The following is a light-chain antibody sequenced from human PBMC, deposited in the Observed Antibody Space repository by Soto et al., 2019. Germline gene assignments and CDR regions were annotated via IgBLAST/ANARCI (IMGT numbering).Light chain of an antibody. V-gene: IGKV1-39*01. CDR2: DAS. CDR1: QGISTY. CDR3: QQSYRTPYT. J-gene: IGKJ2*01. Sequence: DIQMTHSPSSLSASVGDRVTITCRASQGISTYLVWYQQRQGRAPKLLIYDASSLLSGVPSRFSGSGSGTDFTLTISSLQPEDFATYYCQQSYRTPYTFGQGTKLETK.